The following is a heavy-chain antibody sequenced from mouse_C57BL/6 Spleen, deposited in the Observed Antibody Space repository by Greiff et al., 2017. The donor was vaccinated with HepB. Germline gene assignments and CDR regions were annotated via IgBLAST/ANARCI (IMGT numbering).Heavy chain of an antibody. D-gene: IGHD1-1*01. V-gene: IGHV14-4*01. CDR2: IDPENGDT. Sequence: VQLQQSGAELVRPGASVKLSCTASGFNIKDDYMHWVKQRPEQGLEWIGWIDPENGDTEYASKFQGKATITADTSSNTAYLQLSSLTSEDTAVYYCTFYGSSTGYFDVWGTGTTVTVSS. J-gene: IGHJ1*03. CDR3: TFYGSSTGYFDV. CDR1: GFNIKDDY.